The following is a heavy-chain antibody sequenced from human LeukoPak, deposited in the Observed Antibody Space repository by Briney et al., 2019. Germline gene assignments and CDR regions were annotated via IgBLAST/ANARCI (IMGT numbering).Heavy chain of an antibody. CDR1: GFTFSTYG. J-gene: IGHJ6*03. D-gene: IGHD2-2*01. CDR2: IWYDGSNK. V-gene: IGHV3-33*06. CDR3: AKVGGYCSSASCPSFYYYMDV. Sequence: GRSLRLSCAASGFTFSTYGMYWVRQAPGKGLEWVAVIWYDGSNKYYADSVKGRFTISRDNSKNTLYLQMNSLRAEDTDVYYCAKVGGYCSSASCPSFYYYMDVWGKGTTVTVPS.